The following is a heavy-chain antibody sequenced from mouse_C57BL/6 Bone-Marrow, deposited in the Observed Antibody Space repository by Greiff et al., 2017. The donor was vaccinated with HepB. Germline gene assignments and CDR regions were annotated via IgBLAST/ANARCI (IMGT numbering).Heavy chain of an antibody. J-gene: IGHJ2*01. CDR1: GISITTGNYR. V-gene: IGHV3-5*01. Sequence: EVQLQESGPGLVKPSQTVFLTCTVTGISITTGNYRWSWIRQFPGNKLEWIGYIYYSGTITYNPSLTSRTTITRDTPKNQFFLEMNSLPAENTATYYCARVDGYYFDYWGQGTTLPGSS. D-gene: IGHD1-1*01. CDR2: IYYSGTI. CDR3: ARVDGYYFDY.